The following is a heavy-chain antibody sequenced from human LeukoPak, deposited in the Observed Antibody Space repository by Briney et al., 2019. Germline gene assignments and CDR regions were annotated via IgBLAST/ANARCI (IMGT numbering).Heavy chain of an antibody. D-gene: IGHD1-14*01. Sequence: PSETLSLTCAVSGGSISRSNWWTWVRQSPGKGLEWIGDIIHSGNTNYNPSLRSRLTISLDKSRNQFSLKLSPVTAADTAVYYCTGYNIPYTFEFWGQGTLVTVSS. CDR1: GGSISRSNW. V-gene: IGHV4-4*02. CDR3: TGYNIPYTFEF. CDR2: IIHSGNT. J-gene: IGHJ4*02.